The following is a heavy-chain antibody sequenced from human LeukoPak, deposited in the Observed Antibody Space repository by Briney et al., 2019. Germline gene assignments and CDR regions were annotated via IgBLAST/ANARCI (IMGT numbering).Heavy chain of an antibody. CDR2: INHSGST. V-gene: IGHV4-34*01. D-gene: IGHD1-26*01. Sequence: NASATLSLTCAVYGGSFSGYYWSWIRQPPGKGREWVGEINHSGSTNYNPSLKSRVTISVDTSKNQFSLKLSSVAAADTAVYYCARGRGVVGATKEFDYWGQGTLVTVSS. J-gene: IGHJ4*02. CDR1: GGSFSGYY. CDR3: ARGRGVVGATKEFDY.